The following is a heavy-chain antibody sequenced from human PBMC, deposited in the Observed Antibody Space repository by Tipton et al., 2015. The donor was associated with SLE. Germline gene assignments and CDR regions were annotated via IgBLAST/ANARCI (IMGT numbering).Heavy chain of an antibody. J-gene: IGHJ3*02. CDR3: APMPKGAFDI. D-gene: IGHD2-2*01. CDR2: VRFDGAIK. V-gene: IGHV3-30*02. Sequence: SGFTFSSYGMYWVRQAPGKGLEWVAYVRFDGAIKYYADSGKGRFTISRDNSKNTLYLQMNSLRAEDTAVYYCAPMPKGAFDIWGQGTMVTVSS. CDR1: GFTFSSYG.